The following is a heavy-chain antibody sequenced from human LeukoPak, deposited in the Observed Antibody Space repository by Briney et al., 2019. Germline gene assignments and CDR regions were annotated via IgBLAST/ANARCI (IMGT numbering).Heavy chain of an antibody. CDR1: GGSISSSSYY. D-gene: IGHD3-16*01. V-gene: IGHV4-39*07. Sequence: SETLSLTCTVSGGSISSSSYYWGWIRQPPGKGLEWIGSIYHSGRTYYNPSLKSRVTISVDTSKNQFSLKLSSVTAADTAVYYCARSTGGRFYYFDYWGQGTLVTVSS. CDR2: IYHSGRT. CDR3: ARSTGGRFYYFDY. J-gene: IGHJ4*02.